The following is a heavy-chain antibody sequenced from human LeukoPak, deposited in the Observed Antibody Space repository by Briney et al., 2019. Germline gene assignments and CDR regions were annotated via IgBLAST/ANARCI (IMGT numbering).Heavy chain of an antibody. CDR1: GGSISGDY. Sequence: SETLSLTYTVSGGSISGDYWSWIRQPPGKGLEWVAYIYYTGGTNYNPSLKSRVTISVDTSKNQFSLRLSSVTAADTAVYYCARLQGDSTAVFDYWGQGTLVSVSS. CDR2: IYYTGGT. D-gene: IGHD2-21*01. CDR3: ARLQGDSTAVFDY. J-gene: IGHJ4*02. V-gene: IGHV4-59*01.